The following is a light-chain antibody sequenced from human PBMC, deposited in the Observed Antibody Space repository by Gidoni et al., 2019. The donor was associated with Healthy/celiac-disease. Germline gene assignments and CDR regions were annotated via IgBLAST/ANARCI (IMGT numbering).Light chain of an antibody. CDR2: WAS. CDR3: QQYYSTPPA. CDR1: QSVLYSSNNQNY. J-gene: IGKJ3*01. Sequence: DIVMTQSPDSLAVSLGERATINCKSSQSVLYSSNNQNYLAWYQQKPGQPPKLLIYWASTRESGVPDRFSGSGSGTDFTLTISSLQAEDVAVYYCQQYYSTPPAFGPXTKVDIK. V-gene: IGKV4-1*01.